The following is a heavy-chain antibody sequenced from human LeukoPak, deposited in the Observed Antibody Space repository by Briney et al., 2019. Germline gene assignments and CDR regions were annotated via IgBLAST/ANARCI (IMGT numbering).Heavy chain of an antibody. D-gene: IGHD1-26*01. CDR2: IYSSGST. CDR1: GYSISSGYY. V-gene: IGHV4-38-2*02. CDR3: AKSGGYGLIDY. J-gene: IGHJ4*02. Sequence: SETLSLTCTVSGYSISSGYYWGWIRQPPGKGLEWIGSIYSSGSTYYNTSLQSRVTISIETSKNQISLRLKSVTAADTAMYYCAKSGGYGLIDYWGQGTLVTVSS.